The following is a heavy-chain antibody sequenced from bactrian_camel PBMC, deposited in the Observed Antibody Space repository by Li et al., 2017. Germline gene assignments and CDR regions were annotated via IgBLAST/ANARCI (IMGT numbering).Heavy chain of an antibody. Sequence: HVQLVESGGGSVQAGGSLRLACTAPGLTSDSCGMDWYRQAAGKQREWVSSIDADGTTRYADSVKGRFTISQDNAKETVYLQMNNLQPEGSGMYTCVADRFCLQDSDLEVFEYQGQGTQVTVS. V-gene: IGHV3S56*01. J-gene: IGHJ4*01. CDR1: GLTSDSCG. CDR2: IDADGTT. D-gene: IGHD7*01.